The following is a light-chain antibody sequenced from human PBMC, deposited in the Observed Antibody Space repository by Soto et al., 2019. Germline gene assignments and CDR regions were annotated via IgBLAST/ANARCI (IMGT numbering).Light chain of an antibody. CDR2: ATS. CDR3: QQTDDFPLT. V-gene: IGKV1D-12*01. CDR1: QGIYSR. Sequence: DIQMTQSPSSVSASVGDTVTITCRASQGIYSRLAWYQQKPGKAPELLIYATSTLQNGVPSRFSGSGFGTDFPLSISSLQPEDSASYFCQQTDDFPLTFGGGTKGEI. J-gene: IGKJ4*01.